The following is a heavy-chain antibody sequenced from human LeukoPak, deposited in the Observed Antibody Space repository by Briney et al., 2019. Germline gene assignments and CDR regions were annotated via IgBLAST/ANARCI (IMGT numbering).Heavy chain of an antibody. CDR1: GFTFSSYW. J-gene: IGHJ3*02. D-gene: IGHD3-16*02. CDR3: ARVSILNLGELSEAFDI. Sequence: GGSLRLSCAASGFTFSSYWMSWVRQAPGKGLEWVANIKQDGSEKYYLDSVKGRFTISRDNAKNSLYLQMSSLRAEDTAVYFCARVSILNLGELSEAFDIWGQGTMVTVSS. CDR2: IKQDGSEK. V-gene: IGHV3-7*05.